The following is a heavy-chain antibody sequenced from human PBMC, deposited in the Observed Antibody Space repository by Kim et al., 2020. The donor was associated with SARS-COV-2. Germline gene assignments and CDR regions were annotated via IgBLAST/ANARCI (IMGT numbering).Heavy chain of an antibody. CDR1: GGSMNYYF. J-gene: IGHJ6*02. V-gene: IGHV4-59*01. D-gene: IGHD2-2*02. CDR2: INYSGTT. Sequence: SETLSLTCDVSGGSMNYYFWNWIRQPLGKGLEWIGYINYSGTTKYNPSLQSRVTISIDTSKHQFSLELRSLTAADTALYYCVRGRCYNSIIGDMDAWGRGSKVTVSS. CDR3: VRGRCYNSIIGDMDA.